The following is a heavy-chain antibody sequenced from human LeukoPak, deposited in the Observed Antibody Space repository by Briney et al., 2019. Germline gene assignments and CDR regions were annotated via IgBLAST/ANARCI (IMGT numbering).Heavy chain of an antibody. CDR3: ARAGLAVAGTTSPLGGY. D-gene: IGHD6-19*01. J-gene: IGHJ4*02. CDR2: INHSGST. CDR1: GGSFGTYY. Sequence: SETLSLTCAVSGGSFGTYYWSWIRQPPGKGLEWIGEINHSGSTNYNPSLKSRVTISVDTSKNQFSLKLSSVTAADTAVYYCARAGLAVAGTTSPLGGYWGQGTLVTVSS. V-gene: IGHV4-34*01.